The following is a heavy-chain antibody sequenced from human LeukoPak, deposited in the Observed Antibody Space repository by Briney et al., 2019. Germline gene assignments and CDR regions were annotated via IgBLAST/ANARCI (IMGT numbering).Heavy chain of an antibody. Sequence: APVKVSCKASGYTFTSYGISWVRQAPGQGLEWMGWISAYNGNTNYAQKLQGRVTMTTDTSTSTAYMELRSLRSDDTAVYYCAREGYSSGWLPYYYYYMDVWGKGTTVTVSS. V-gene: IGHV1-18*01. D-gene: IGHD6-19*01. CDR3: AREGYSSGWLPYYYYYMDV. CDR2: ISAYNGNT. J-gene: IGHJ6*03. CDR1: GYTFTSYG.